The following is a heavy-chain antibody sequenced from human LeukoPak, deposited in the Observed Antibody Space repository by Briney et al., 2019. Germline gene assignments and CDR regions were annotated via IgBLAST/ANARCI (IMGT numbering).Heavy chain of an antibody. J-gene: IGHJ4*02. V-gene: IGHV3-30-3*01. CDR3: EAEAHTSGSDSDY. CDR1: GFTFSSYA. Sequence: GGSLRLSCAASGFTFSSYAMHWVRQAPGKGLEWVAFISHDGSKKYYADSVKGRFTISRDNSKNTLYLQMNSLRPEDTAVYYCEAEAHTSGSDSDYWARKPWSPSPQ. D-gene: IGHD6-19*01. CDR2: ISHDGSKK.